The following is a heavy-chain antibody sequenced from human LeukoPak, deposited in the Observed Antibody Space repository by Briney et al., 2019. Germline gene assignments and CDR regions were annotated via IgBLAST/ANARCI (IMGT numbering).Heavy chain of an antibody. CDR2: IRSKANSYAT. CDR1: GFTFSGSA. CDR3: SSLFYDSSGYYSR. J-gene: IGHJ4*02. V-gene: IGHV3-73*01. D-gene: IGHD3-22*01. Sequence: GGSLRLSCAASGFTFSGSALHWVRQASGKGLEWVGRIRSKANSYATAYAASVKGRFTISRDDSNNTAYLQMNSLKTEDTAVYYCSSLFYDSSGYYSRWGQGTLVTVSS.